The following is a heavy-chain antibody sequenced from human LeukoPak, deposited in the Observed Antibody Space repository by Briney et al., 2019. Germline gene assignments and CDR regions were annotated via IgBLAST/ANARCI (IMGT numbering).Heavy chain of an antibody. CDR1: AFTFSRHW. Sequence: PGGSLRLSCAASAFTFSRHWMHWVRQTPGEGLGWVSRISSDGTPTTYADSVKGRFTISRDNARNTLYLQMNSLRAEDTAVYYCARFAYDSGSLSWGQGALVTVSS. CDR2: ISSDGTPT. D-gene: IGHD3-10*01. J-gene: IGHJ5*02. CDR3: ARFAYDSGSLS. V-gene: IGHV3-74*01.